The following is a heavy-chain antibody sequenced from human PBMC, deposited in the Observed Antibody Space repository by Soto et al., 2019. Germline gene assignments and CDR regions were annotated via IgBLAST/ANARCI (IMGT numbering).Heavy chain of an antibody. CDR3: AREEWFFDY. CDR1: GFTFSTYW. CDR2: IKQDGTEK. V-gene: IGHV3-7*01. J-gene: IGHJ4*02. D-gene: IGHD3-3*01. Sequence: GGSLRLSCAASGFTFSTYWMSWVRQAPGKGLEWVANIKQDGTEKYYVDSLKGRFTISRDNAKNSLYLQMNGLRAEDTAVYYCAREEWFFDYWGQGTLVTVSS.